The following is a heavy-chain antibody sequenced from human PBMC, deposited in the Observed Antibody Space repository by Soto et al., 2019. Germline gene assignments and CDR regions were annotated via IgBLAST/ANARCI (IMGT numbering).Heavy chain of an antibody. V-gene: IGHV4-31*03. CDR2: IYYRGST. CDR1: GGSISSGGYY. Sequence: QVQLQESGPGLVKPSQTLSLTCTVSGGSISSGGYYWSWIRQHPGKGLEWIGYIYYRGSTYYNPSLKSRVTRSVDTSKNQFPLKLSSVTAADTAVYYCARERKIITYYYCMDVWGQVTTVTVAS. J-gene: IGHJ6*02. D-gene: IGHD3-10*01. CDR3: ARERKIITYYYCMDV.